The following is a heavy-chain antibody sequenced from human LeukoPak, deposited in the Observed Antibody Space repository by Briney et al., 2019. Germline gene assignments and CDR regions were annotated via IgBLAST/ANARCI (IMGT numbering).Heavy chain of an antibody. CDR2: INGGNANT. V-gene: IGHV1-3*01. CDR3: ARDLGGYSGYDYFDY. D-gene: IGHD5-12*01. Sequence: ASVKVSCKASGYTFTTYPIHWVRQVPGQSLEWMGWINGGNANTKYSQKFQERLTISRDISASTVYMELRSLRSEDTAVYYCARDLGGYSGYDYFDYWGQGNLVTVSS. J-gene: IGHJ4*02. CDR1: GYTFTTYP.